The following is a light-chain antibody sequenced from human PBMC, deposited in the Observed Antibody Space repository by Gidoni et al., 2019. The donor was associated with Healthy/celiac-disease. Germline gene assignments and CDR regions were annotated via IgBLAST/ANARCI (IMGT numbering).Light chain of an antibody. CDR1: QDISNY. Sequence: DIQMTQSPSSLSASVGDRVTITCQASQDISNYLNWYQQKQGKAPKLLIYDASNLETGVPSRFSGSGSGTDFTFTIRSMQPEDIATYYCQQYDNLPRTFGQGTKLEIK. CDR3: QQYDNLPRT. J-gene: IGKJ2*01. CDR2: DAS. V-gene: IGKV1-33*01.